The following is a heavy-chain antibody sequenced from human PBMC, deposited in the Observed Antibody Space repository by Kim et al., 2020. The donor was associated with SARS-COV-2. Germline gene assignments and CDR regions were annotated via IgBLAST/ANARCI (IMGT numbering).Heavy chain of an antibody. Sequence: GGSLRLSCTTSVFKFSNYAMSWFRQASGKGLEWVSALGGAGGASYYADSVKGRFTISRDSSTNTMYLQMNTLRVEDTAVYYCAKVGSGAYVGRDYFDYWGQGTLVTVTP. V-gene: IGHV3-23*01. CDR2: LGGAGGAS. J-gene: IGHJ4*02. CDR3: AKVGSGAYVGRDYFDY. D-gene: IGHD4-17*01. CDR1: VFKFSNYA.